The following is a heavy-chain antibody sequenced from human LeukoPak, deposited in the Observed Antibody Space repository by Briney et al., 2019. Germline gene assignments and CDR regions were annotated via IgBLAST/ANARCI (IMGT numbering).Heavy chain of an antibody. D-gene: IGHD6-19*01. CDR1: GGSISSGDYY. J-gene: IGHJ4*02. Sequence: SSETLSLTCTVSGGSISSGDYYWSWIRQPPGKGLEWIGSIYYSGSSYYNPSLKSRVTISVDTSKNQFSLKVTSVTAADTAVYYCASGIAVDRGDYWGQGTLVTVSS. V-gene: IGHV4-39*07. CDR3: ASGIAVDRGDY. CDR2: IYYSGSS.